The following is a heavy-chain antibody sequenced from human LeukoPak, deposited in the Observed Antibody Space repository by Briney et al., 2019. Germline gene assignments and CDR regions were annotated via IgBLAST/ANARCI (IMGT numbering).Heavy chain of an antibody. J-gene: IGHJ4*02. CDR3: ARGHVINTFDY. CDR2: IYTSGST. Sequence: SQTLSLTCTVSGGSISGGSYYWSWIRQPAGKGLEWIGRIYTSGSTNYNPSLKSRVTISVDTSKNQFSLKLSSVTAADTAVYYCARGHVINTFDYWGQGTLVTVSS. V-gene: IGHV4-61*02. CDR1: GGSISGGSYY.